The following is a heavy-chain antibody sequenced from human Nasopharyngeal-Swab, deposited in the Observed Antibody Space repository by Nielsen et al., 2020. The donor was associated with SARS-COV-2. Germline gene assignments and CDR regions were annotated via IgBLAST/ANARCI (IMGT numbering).Heavy chain of an antibody. Sequence: GSLRLSCTVSGGSISSSSYYWGWIRQPPGKGLEWIGSIYYSGSTYYNPSLNSRVTISVDTSKNQFSLKLSSVTAADTAVYYCARHFVVVAATAEGYFDYWGQGTLVTVSS. CDR3: ARHFVVVAATAEGYFDY. CDR2: IYYSGST. CDR1: GGSISSSSYY. V-gene: IGHV4-39*01. D-gene: IGHD2-15*01. J-gene: IGHJ4*02.